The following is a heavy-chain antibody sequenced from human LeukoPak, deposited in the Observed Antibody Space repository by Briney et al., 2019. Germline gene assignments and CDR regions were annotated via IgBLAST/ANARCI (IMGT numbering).Heavy chain of an antibody. CDR3: ARSEFNWGSTDAFDI. CDR1: GFTFSSYE. D-gene: IGHD7-27*01. CDR2: IYSGGST. V-gene: IGHV3-53*01. Sequence: GGSLRLSCAASGFTFSSYEMNWVRQAPGKGLEWVSVIYSGGSTYYADSVKGRFTISRDNSKNTLYLQMNSLRAEDTAVYYCARSEFNWGSTDAFDIWGQGTIVTVSS. J-gene: IGHJ3*02.